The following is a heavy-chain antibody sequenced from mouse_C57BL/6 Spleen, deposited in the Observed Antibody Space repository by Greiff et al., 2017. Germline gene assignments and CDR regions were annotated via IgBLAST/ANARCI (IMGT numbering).Heavy chain of an antibody. J-gene: IGHJ4*01. CDR3: TRWNYGSRAMDY. CDR1: GYTFTDSE. D-gene: IGHD1-1*01. V-gene: IGHV1-15*01. Sequence: QVQLQQSGAELVRPGASVTLSCKASGYTFTDSEMHWVKQPPVHGLEWIGAIDPETGGTAYNQKFKGKAILTADKSSSTAYMELRSLTSEDSAVYYCTRWNYGSRAMDYWGQGTSVTVSS. CDR2: IDPETGGT.